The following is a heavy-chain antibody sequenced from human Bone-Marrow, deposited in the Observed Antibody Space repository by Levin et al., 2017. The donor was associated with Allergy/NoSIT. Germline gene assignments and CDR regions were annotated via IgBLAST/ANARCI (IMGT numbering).Heavy chain of an antibody. V-gene: IGHV1-69*04. CDR2: IIPILGIA. J-gene: IGHJ6*02. D-gene: IGHD3-10*01. CDR1: GGTFSSYT. CDR3: ARENRLGSGSYYNSYYYYYGMDV. Sequence: ASVKVSCKASGGTFSSYTISWVRQAPGQGLEWMGRIIPILGIANYAQKFQGRVTITADKSTSTAYMELSSLRSEDTAVYYCARENRLGSGSYYNSYYYYYGMDVWGQGTTVTVSS.